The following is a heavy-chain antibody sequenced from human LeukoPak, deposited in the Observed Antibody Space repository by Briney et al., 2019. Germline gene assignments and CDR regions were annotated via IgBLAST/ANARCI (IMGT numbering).Heavy chain of an antibody. CDR1: GFTFSSYA. V-gene: IGHV3-64*01. Sequence: GGSLRLSCVASGFTFSSYAMHWVRQAPGKGLEYVSAISSNGGSTYYANSVKGRFTISRDNSKNTLYLQMGSLRAEDMAVYYCAREWLGCFVDWGRGTLVTVSS. CDR2: ISSNGGST. J-gene: IGHJ4*02. D-gene: IGHD5-12*01. CDR3: AREWLGCFVD.